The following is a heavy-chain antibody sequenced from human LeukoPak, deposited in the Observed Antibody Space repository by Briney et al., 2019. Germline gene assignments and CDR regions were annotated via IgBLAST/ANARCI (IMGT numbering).Heavy chain of an antibody. J-gene: IGHJ3*02. V-gene: IGHV3-64D*09. CDR3: ARESAFDI. CDR2: INTNGDST. Sequence: GGSLRLSCSASGFTFSSYAMHWVRQAPGKGLEYVSGINTNGDSTYYADSVKGRFTMSRDNSKNTLYLQMSSLRAEDTAVYYCARESAFDIWGQGTMVTVSS. CDR1: GFTFSSYA.